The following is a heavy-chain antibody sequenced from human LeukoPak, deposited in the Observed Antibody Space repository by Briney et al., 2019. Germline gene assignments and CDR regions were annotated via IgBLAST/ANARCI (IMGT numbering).Heavy chain of an antibody. CDR1: GGSISSYY. CDR2: IYYSGTT. CDR3: ARGVYIAAAQYGY. D-gene: IGHD6-13*01. Sequence: SETLSLTCTVSGGSISSYYWSWIRQPPGKGLGWIGYIYYSGTTNYNPSLKSRVTISVDTSKNQFSLKLSSVTAADTAVYYCARGVYIAAAQYGYWGQGTLVTVSS. J-gene: IGHJ4*02. V-gene: IGHV4-59*01.